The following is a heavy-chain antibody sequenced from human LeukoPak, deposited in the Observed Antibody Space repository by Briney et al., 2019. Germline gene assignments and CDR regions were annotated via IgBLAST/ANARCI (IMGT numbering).Heavy chain of an antibody. D-gene: IGHD5-18*01. CDR1: GFIFSDYS. Sequence: GGSLRLSCAASGFIFSDYSMSWVRQAPGKGLEWISYISSPTSTIYYEDPVKGRFPISRDTAQNSLSLQMNSLKAEDTAVYYCARVGGYSYGSSSHFDLWGQGTLVTVSS. J-gene: IGHJ4*02. V-gene: IGHV3-48*01. CDR2: ISSPTSTI. CDR3: ARVGGYSYGSSSHFDL.